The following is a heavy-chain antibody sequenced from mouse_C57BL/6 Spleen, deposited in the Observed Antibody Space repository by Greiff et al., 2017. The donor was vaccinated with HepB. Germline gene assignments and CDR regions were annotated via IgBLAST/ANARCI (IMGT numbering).Heavy chain of an antibody. J-gene: IGHJ4*01. Sequence: VQLQESGAELVRPGTSVKVSCKASGYAFTNYLIEWVKQRPGQGLEWIGVINPGSGGTNYNEKFKGKATLTADKSSSTDYMQLSSLTSEDSAVYFCARDYYGSSSYYAMDYWGQGTSVTVSS. CDR1: GYAFTNYL. V-gene: IGHV1-54*01. D-gene: IGHD1-1*01. CDR2: INPGSGGT. CDR3: ARDYYGSSSYYAMDY.